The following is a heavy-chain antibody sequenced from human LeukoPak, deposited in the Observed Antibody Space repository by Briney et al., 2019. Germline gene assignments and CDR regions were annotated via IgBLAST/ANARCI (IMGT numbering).Heavy chain of an antibody. Sequence: GGSLRLSCAASGIILSSYWMSWVRQAPGKGLEWVANIKQDGSEKWYVDSVKGRPTISRDNAKNSLYLQMNSLRVEDTAVYYCARDLRIAAAQRYYFDYWGQGTLVTVSS. CDR2: IKQDGSEK. V-gene: IGHV3-7*01. D-gene: IGHD6-13*01. J-gene: IGHJ4*02. CDR1: GIILSSYW. CDR3: ARDLRIAAAQRYYFDY.